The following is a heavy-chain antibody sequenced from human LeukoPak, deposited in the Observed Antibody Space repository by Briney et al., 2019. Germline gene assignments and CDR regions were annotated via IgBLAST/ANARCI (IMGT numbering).Heavy chain of an antibody. CDR3: ARGRGYCSSTSCYRGQLYNWFDP. D-gene: IGHD2-2*01. V-gene: IGHV1-8*01. CDR2: MNPNSGNT. J-gene: IGHJ5*02. Sequence: ASVKVSCKASGYTFTSYDINWVRQATGQGLEWMGWMNPNSGNTGYAQKFQGRVTMTRNTSISTAYMELSSLRSEDTAVYYCARGRGYCSSTSCYRGQLYNWFDPWGQGTLVTVSS. CDR1: GYTFTSYD.